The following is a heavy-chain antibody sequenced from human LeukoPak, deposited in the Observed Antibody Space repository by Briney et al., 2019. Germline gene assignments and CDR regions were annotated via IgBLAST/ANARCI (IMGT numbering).Heavy chain of an antibody. Sequence: GASVKVSCKASGGTFSSYAISWVRQAPGQGLEWMGGIIPIFGTANYAQKFQGRVTITADESTSTAYMELSSLRSEDTAVYYCARVAGPAYDILTGYSPNWFDPWGQGTLVTVSS. V-gene: IGHV1-69*13. CDR2: IIPIFGTA. CDR3: ARVAGPAYDILTGYSPNWFDP. J-gene: IGHJ5*02. D-gene: IGHD3-9*01. CDR1: GGTFSSYA.